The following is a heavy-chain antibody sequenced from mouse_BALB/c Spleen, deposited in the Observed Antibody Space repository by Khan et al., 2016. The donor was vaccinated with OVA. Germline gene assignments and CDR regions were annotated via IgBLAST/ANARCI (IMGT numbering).Heavy chain of an antibody. J-gene: IGHJ4*01. D-gene: IGHD1-1*01. Sequence: VQLQQPGPELVKPGASVKMSCKASGYTFTDYVMHWVKQKPGQGLEWIGYIYPYNDEIESTERFKGKATLTLDKSSNTAYMDLSSLTSADSAVYYCARSTTDYYTMGYWGQGTSVTVSS. CDR3: ARSTTDYYTMGY. CDR2: IYPYNDEI. V-gene: IGHV1S136*01. CDR1: GYTFTDYV.